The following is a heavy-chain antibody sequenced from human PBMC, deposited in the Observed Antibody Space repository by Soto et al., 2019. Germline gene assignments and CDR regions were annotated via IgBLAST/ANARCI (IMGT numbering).Heavy chain of an antibody. Sequence: ASVKVSCKASGYTFTSYGISWVLQAPGQGLEWMGWISAYNGNTNYAQKLQGRVTMTTDTSTSTAYMELRSLRSDDTAVYYCARDRSTGYSYAADYWGQGTLVTVSS. CDR2: ISAYNGNT. V-gene: IGHV1-18*01. CDR3: ARDRSTGYSYAADY. CDR1: GYTFTSYG. J-gene: IGHJ4*02. D-gene: IGHD5-18*01.